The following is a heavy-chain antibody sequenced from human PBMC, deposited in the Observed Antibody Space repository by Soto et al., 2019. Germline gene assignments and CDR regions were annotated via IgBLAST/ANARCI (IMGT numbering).Heavy chain of an antibody. CDR1: GYTFTSYG. Sequence: ASVKVSCKASGYTFTSYGISWVRQALGQGLEWMGWINIYSGDANYAQRFQDRVTMTRDTSTNTVYMEMRSLRSDDTAVYYCARALYYYDNSGLAYWGQGTLVTVSS. V-gene: IGHV1-18*01. CDR3: ARALYYYDNSGLAY. D-gene: IGHD3-22*01. CDR2: INIYSGDA. J-gene: IGHJ4*02.